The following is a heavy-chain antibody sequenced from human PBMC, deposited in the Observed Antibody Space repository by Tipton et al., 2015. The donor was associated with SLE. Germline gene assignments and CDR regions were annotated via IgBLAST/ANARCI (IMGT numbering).Heavy chain of an antibody. CDR1: GGSISNYY. J-gene: IGHJ4*02. CDR2: LYYSGTA. CDR3: ARVGDYYNSGSRVFDH. D-gene: IGHD3-10*01. V-gene: IGHV4-39*07. Sequence: TLSLTCTVSGGSISNYYWNWIRQPPGKGLEWIGSLYYSGTAHYENPSLKSRVTISIDTSNNQFSLRLTSVTAADTAVYFCARVGDYYNSGSRVFDHWGQGILVTVSS.